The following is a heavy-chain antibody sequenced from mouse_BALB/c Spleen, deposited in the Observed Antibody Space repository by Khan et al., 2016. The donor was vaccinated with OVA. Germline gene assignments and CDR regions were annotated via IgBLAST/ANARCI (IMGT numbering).Heavy chain of an antibody. J-gene: IGHJ3*01. CDR1: GYSITSDYA. D-gene: IGHD2-14*01. CDR3: ARSGYYRYDTFAY. V-gene: IGHV3-2*02. Sequence: VQLKESGPGLVKPSQSLSLTCTVTGYSITSDYAWNWIRQFPGNKLEWMGYLSYSGSTSYNPSLKSRISITRDTSKNQFFLQLNSVTTEDTATYYCARSGYYRYDTFAYWGQGTLVTVSA. CDR2: LSYSGST.